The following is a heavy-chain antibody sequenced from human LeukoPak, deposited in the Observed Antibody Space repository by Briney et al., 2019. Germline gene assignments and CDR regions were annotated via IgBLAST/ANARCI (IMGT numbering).Heavy chain of an antibody. J-gene: IGHJ4*02. CDR2: ISSSSSYI. V-gene: IGHV3-21*01. CDR1: GFTFSSYS. Sequence: PGGSLRLSCAASGFTFSSYSMNWVRQAPGKGLEWVSSISSSSSYIYYADSVKGRFTTSRDNAKNSLYLQMNSLRAEDTAVYYCARDLGSYSPAHFDYWGQGTLVTVSS. D-gene: IGHD1-26*01. CDR3: ARDLGSYSPAHFDY.